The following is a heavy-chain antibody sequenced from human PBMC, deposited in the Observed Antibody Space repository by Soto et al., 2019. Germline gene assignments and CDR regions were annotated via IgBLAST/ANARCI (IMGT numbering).Heavy chain of an antibody. Sequence: QVQLQQWGAGLLKPSETLSLTCAVYGGSFSGYYWSWIRQPPGKGLEWIGEINHSGSTNYNPSLKSRVTISVDTSKNQFSLKLSSVTAADAAVYYCAGGGKRGYSGYDLGNWFDPWGQGTLVTVSS. J-gene: IGHJ5*02. CDR3: AGGGKRGYSGYDLGNWFDP. V-gene: IGHV4-34*01. CDR1: GGSFSGYY. D-gene: IGHD5-12*01. CDR2: INHSGST.